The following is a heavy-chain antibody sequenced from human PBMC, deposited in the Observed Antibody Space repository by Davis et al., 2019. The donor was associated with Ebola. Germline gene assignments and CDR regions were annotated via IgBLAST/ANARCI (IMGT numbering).Heavy chain of an antibody. Sequence: PGGSLRLSCAASGFTFSSYSMNWVRQAPGKGLEWVSYISSSSSTIYYADSVKGRFTISRDNAKNSLYLQMNSLRDEDTAVYYCAKDRTGPYGGNLNYWGQGTLVTVSS. V-gene: IGHV3-48*02. D-gene: IGHD4-23*01. CDR2: ISSSSSTI. CDR1: GFTFSSYS. J-gene: IGHJ4*02. CDR3: AKDRTGPYGGNLNY.